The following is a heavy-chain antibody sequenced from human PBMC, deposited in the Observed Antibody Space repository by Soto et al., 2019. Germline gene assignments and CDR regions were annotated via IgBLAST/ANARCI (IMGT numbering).Heavy chain of an antibody. V-gene: IGHV3-30-3*01. J-gene: IGHJ4*02. CDR3: AREGDDMVY. CDR1: GFTFSSYA. Sequence: QVQLVESGGGVVQPGRSLRLSCAASGFTFSSYAMHWVRQAPGKGLEWVAVISYDGSNKYYADSVKGRFTISRDNSKNTLYLQMHRLRAADTAVYYCAREGDDMVYWGQGTLVTVSS. D-gene: IGHD3-10*01. CDR2: ISYDGSNK.